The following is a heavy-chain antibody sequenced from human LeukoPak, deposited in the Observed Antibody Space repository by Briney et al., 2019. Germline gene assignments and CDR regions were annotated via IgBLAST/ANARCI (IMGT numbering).Heavy chain of an antibody. CDR2: MNPNSGNT. Sequence: ASVKVSCKASGYTFASYDINWVRQATGQGLEWMGWMNPNSGNTGYAQKFQGRVTMTRNTSISTAYMELSSLRSEDTAVYYCARGSAYCGGDCYSLVDYWGQGTLVTVPS. J-gene: IGHJ4*02. V-gene: IGHV1-8*01. CDR3: ARGSAYCGGDCYSLVDY. CDR1: GYTFASYD. D-gene: IGHD2-21*02.